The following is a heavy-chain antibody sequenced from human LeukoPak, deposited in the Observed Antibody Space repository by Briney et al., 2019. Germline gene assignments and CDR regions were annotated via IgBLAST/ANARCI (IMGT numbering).Heavy chain of an antibody. Sequence: PSETLSLTCAVYGGSFSGYYWSWIRQPPGKGLEWIGEINHSGSTNYNPSLKSRVTISVDTSKNQFSLKLSSVTAADTALYYCARRGLWFGRRDAFDIWGQGTMVTVSS. J-gene: IGHJ3*02. V-gene: IGHV4-34*01. CDR2: INHSGST. D-gene: IGHD3-10*01. CDR3: ARRGLWFGRRDAFDI. CDR1: GGSFSGYY.